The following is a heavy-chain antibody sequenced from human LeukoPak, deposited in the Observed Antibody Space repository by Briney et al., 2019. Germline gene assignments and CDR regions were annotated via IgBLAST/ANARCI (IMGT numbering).Heavy chain of an antibody. CDR1: GFTFSSYA. J-gene: IGHJ4*02. V-gene: IGHV3-30-3*01. D-gene: IGHD1-26*01. CDR3: ATGMVGATDY. CDR2: ISYDGSNK. Sequence: GGSLRLSCAASGFTFSSYAMDWVRQAPGKGLEWVAVISYDGSNKYYADSVKGRFTISRDNSKNTLYLQMNSLRAEDTAVYYCATGMVGATDYWGQGTLVTVSS.